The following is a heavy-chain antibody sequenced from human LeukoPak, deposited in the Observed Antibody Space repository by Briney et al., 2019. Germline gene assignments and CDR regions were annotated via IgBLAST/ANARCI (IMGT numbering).Heavy chain of an antibody. CDR3: AKTAYSSPLPPLFDP. J-gene: IGHJ5*02. CDR2: ISGSGGSA. D-gene: IGHD6-13*01. V-gene: IGHV3-23*01. CDR1: GFTFSSYA. Sequence: GGSLRLSCAASGFTFSSYAMSWVRQAPGKGLEWVSAISGSGGSAYYADSVKGRFTISRDNSKNTLYLQMNSLRAEDTAVYYCAKTAYSSPLPPLFDPWGQGTLVTVSS.